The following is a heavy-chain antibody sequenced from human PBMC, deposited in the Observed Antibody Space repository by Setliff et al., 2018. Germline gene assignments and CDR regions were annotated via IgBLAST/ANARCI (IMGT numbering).Heavy chain of an antibody. Sequence: SVKVSCKASGGSFSTYAISWVRQAPGQGHEWMGRIIPIFGTANYAQKFQGRVTITADKSTSTAYMELSSLRSEDTAVYYCAGAQLGISPWYFDLWGRGTLVTVSS. CDR3: AGAQLGISPWYFDL. D-gene: IGHD7-27*01. J-gene: IGHJ2*01. V-gene: IGHV1-69*06. CDR2: IIPIFGTA. CDR1: GGSFSTYA.